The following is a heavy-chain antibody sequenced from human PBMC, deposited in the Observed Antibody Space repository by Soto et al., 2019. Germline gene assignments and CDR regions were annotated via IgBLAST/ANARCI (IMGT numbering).Heavy chain of an antibody. CDR3: ARDRAKVTPGAIYGMDV. J-gene: IGHJ6*02. Sequence: QVQLVQSGAEVKKPGASVKVSCKASGYTFTSYGISWVRQAPGQGLAGMGWISAYNGNTNYAQNLQGRVTMTTDTSTSTGYMELRSLRSDDTGVYYCARDRAKVTPGAIYGMDVWGQGTTVTVSS. V-gene: IGHV1-18*01. CDR2: ISAYNGNT. D-gene: IGHD2-15*01. CDR1: GYTFTSYG.